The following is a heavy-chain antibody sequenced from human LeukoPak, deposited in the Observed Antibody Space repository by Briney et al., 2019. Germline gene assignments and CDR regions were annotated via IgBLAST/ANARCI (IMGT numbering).Heavy chain of an antibody. CDR1: GFPFSSYA. J-gene: IGHJ4*02. Sequence: HPGRSLRLSCAASGFPFSSYAMHWVRQAPGKGLEWVAVISYDGSNQYYAESVKGRFTVSRDNSKTTLYLQMNSLKAEDTAVHYCARGDYYDSSAYYYGSFDYWGQGTLVTVSS. D-gene: IGHD3-22*01. V-gene: IGHV3-30*04. CDR2: ISYDGSNQ. CDR3: ARGDYYDSSAYYYGSFDY.